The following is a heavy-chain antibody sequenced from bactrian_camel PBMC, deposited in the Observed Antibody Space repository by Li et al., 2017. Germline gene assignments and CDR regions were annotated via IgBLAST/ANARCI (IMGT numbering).Heavy chain of an antibody. D-gene: IGHD4*01. CDR1: GYTQSSYC. CDR3: AYDPHTRFPGEFATSGGEYID. V-gene: IGHV3S26*01. J-gene: IGHJ4*01. CDR2: IDSEGSA. Sequence: HVQLVESGGGSVQAGGSLRLSCAASGYTQSSYCMGWFRQAPGKEREGVAAIDSEGSASYADSVKGRFTISLDNRNNTMALQMNSLKPDDTAMYYCAYDPHTRFPGEFATSGGEYIDWGQGTQVTVS.